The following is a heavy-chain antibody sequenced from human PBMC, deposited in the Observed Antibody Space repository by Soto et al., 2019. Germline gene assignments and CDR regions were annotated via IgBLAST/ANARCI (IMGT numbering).Heavy chain of an antibody. CDR1: GGSISSSSYY. Sequence: PSETLSLTCTVSGGSISSSSYYWGWIRQPPGKGLEWIGSIYYSGSTYYNPSLKSRVTISVDTSKNQFSLKLSSVTAADTAVYYCARTLRYFDWPFDYWGQGTLVTVSS. V-gene: IGHV4-39*01. J-gene: IGHJ4*02. D-gene: IGHD3-9*01. CDR3: ARTLRYFDWPFDY. CDR2: IYYSGST.